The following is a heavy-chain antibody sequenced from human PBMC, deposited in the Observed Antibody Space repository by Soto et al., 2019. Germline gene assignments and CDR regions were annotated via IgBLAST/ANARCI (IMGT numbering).Heavy chain of an antibody. CDR3: AKDTARGSSWYEYYYYGMDV. Sequence: EVQLVESGGVVVQPGGYLRLSCAASGFTFDDYTMHWVRQAPGKGLEWVSLISWDVGSTYYADSVKGRFTISRDNSKNSLYLQMNSLRTEDTALYYCAKDTARGSSWYEYYYYGMDVWGQGTTVTVSS. D-gene: IGHD6-13*01. CDR1: GFTFDDYT. CDR2: ISWDVGST. V-gene: IGHV3-43*01. J-gene: IGHJ6*02.